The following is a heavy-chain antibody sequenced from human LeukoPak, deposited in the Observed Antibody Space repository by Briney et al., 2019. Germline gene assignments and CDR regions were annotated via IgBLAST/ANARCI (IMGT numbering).Heavy chain of an antibody. CDR1: GYTFTGYY. Sequence: ASVKVSCKASGYTFTGYYMHWVRQAPGQGLEWMGWINPNSGGTNYAQKFQGRVTMTRDTSVSTAYMELSRLRSDDTAVYYCARISSSIAARPRRFDYWGQGTLVTVSP. V-gene: IGHV1-2*02. J-gene: IGHJ4*02. CDR2: INPNSGGT. D-gene: IGHD6-6*01. CDR3: ARISSSIAARPRRFDY.